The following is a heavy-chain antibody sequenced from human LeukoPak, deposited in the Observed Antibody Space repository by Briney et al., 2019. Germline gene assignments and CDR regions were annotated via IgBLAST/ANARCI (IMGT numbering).Heavy chain of an antibody. Sequence: GGSLRLSCAASGFTFSSYTMNWVRQAPGKGLEWVSYISSGSGTIDYADSVKGRFTVSRDNAKNSLYLQMNSLRAEDTAVYYCAGERNCGGDCYQGSWFDPWGQGTLVTVSS. J-gene: IGHJ5*02. D-gene: IGHD2-21*02. CDR1: GFTFSSYT. CDR3: AGERNCGGDCYQGSWFDP. V-gene: IGHV3-48*01. CDR2: ISSGSGTI.